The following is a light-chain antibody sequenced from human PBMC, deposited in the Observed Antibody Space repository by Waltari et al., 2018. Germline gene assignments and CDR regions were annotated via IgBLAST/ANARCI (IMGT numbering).Light chain of an antibody. CDR3: SSYTSSSTPSVV. CDR2: DVS. Sequence: QSALTQPASVSGSPGQSITISCTGTSSDAHGYHSVSWYQQNPGKAPKLMIYDVSNRPSGVSNRFSGSKSGNTASLTISGLQAEDEGDYYCSSYTSSSTPSVVFGGGTKLTVL. V-gene: IGLV2-14*03. J-gene: IGLJ2*01. CDR1: SSDAHGYHS.